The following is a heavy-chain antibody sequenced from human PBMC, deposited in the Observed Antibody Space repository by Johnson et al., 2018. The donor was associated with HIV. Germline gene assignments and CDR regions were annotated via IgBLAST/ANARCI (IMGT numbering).Heavy chain of an antibody. CDR2: ITWNGGST. CDR1: GFIFADYG. CDR3: ARLSDFGVVTMGAFDI. J-gene: IGHJ3*02. Sequence: VQLVESGGGVVQPGRSLRLSCEGFGFIFADYGLTWVRQPPGRRLAWVSGITWNGGSTGYGDSVKVRFIIPRDNSKNTLHLHMNSLSPEYTAVYFCARLSDFGVVTMGAFDIWGQGTMVTVSS. V-gene: IGHV3-20*04. D-gene: IGHD3-3*01.